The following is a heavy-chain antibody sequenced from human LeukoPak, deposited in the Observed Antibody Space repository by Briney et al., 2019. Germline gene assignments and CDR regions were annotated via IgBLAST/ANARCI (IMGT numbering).Heavy chain of an antibody. D-gene: IGHD4-23*01. Sequence: PGGSLRLSCAASGFTFSSYWMNWVRQAPGKGLVWVSRIISDGSSTSYADSVKGRFTIPRDNANNTLYLQMNSLRAEDTAVYYCARAVRWGGKVDHWGQGTLVTVSS. V-gene: IGHV3-74*01. CDR1: GFTFSSYW. J-gene: IGHJ4*02. CDR3: ARAVRWGGKVDH. CDR2: IISDGSST.